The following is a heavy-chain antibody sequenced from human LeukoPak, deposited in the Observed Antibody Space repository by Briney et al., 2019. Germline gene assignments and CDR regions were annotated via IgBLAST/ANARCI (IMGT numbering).Heavy chain of an antibody. CDR2: INHSGST. D-gene: IGHD3-10*01. J-gene: IGHJ4*02. Sequence: SETLSLTCAVYGGSFSGYYWSWIRQPPGKGLERIGEINHSGSTNYNPSLKSRVTISVDTSKNQFSLKLSSVTAADTAVYYCARVRGVIDYWGQGTLVTVSS. V-gene: IGHV4-34*01. CDR1: GGSFSGYY. CDR3: ARVRGVIDY.